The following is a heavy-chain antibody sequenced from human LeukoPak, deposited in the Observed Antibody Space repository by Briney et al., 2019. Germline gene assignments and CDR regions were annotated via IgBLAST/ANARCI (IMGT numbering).Heavy chain of an antibody. CDR3: AHRIYDHSGYWDQGSFDI. J-gene: IGHJ3*02. CDR2: IYWDDDK. D-gene: IGHD3-22*01. V-gene: IGHV2-5*02. CDR1: GFSLGTSGVG. Sequence: SGPTLVNPTQTLTLTCTFSGFSLGTSGVGVGWIRQPPGKALEWLALIYWDDDKRYNPSLKTRLSVAKDTSKNQVVLTLTNMDPVDTGTYYCAHRIYDHSGYWDQGSFDILGQGTMVTVSS.